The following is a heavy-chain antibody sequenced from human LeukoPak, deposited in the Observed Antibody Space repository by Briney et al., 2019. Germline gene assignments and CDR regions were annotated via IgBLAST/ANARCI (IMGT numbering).Heavy chain of an antibody. V-gene: IGHV4-61*02. J-gene: IGHJ4*02. CDR3: ARTIPDYTRYSSGWYEGGYYFDY. D-gene: IGHD6-19*01. CDR2: IYTSGST. CDR1: GGSISSGSYY. Sequence: SQTLSLTCTASGGSISSGSYYWSWIRQPAGKGLEWIGRIYTSGSTNYNPSLKSRVTISVDTSKNQFSLKLSSVTAADTAVYYCARTIPDYTRYSSGWYEGGYYFDYWGQGTLVTVSS.